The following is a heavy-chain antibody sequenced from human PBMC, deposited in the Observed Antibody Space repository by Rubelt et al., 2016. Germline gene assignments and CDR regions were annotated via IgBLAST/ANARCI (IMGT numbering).Heavy chain of an antibody. Sequence: QVQLVQSGAEVKKPGASVKVSCKASGYTFTSYGISWVRQAPGQGLEWMGWISAYNGNTNYAQKPQGRVTMTTDTSTSTAYMELRSPRSDDTAVYYCARDPLPVRGVIMTPTHWGQGTLVTVSS. CDR1: GYTFTSYG. D-gene: IGHD3-10*01. CDR3: ARDPLPVRGVIMTPTH. CDR2: ISAYNGNT. J-gene: IGHJ4*02. V-gene: IGHV1-18*01.